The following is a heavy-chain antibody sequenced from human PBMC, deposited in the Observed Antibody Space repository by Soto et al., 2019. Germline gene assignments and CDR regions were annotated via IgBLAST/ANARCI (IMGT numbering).Heavy chain of an antibody. CDR2: VYNSGST. CDR3: ARIPYSSAPFDY. D-gene: IGHD6-19*01. V-gene: IGHV4-59*01. CDR1: GFSISTTY. Sequence: SETLSLTCTVSGFSISTTYWSWVRQSPGRGLEWIGYVYNSGSTSYNPSLKSRVTISVDTSKNQFSLRLRSVTAADTAIYYCARIPYSSAPFDYWGQGNLVTVS. J-gene: IGHJ4*02.